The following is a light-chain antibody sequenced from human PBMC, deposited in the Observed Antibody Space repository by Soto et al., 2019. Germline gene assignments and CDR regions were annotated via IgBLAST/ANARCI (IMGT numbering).Light chain of an antibody. CDR1: QDVISSY. Sequence: EIVLTQSPGTLSVSPGERFTLSCRASQDVISSYLAWYQERRGQAPXLXXYGASSRATGIPDRFSGSESATEFTLTIRSLQSEDFAVYYGQQYNNWPPITFGQGTRLEIK. J-gene: IGKJ5*01. CDR2: GAS. CDR3: QQYNNWPPIT. V-gene: IGKV3D-15*01.